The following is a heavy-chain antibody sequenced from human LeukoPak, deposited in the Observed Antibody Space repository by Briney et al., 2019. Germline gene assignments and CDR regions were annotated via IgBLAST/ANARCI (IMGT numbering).Heavy chain of an antibody. CDR3: ARVGYYSAGPFSYFDY. CDR1: GSTFSRYA. J-gene: IGHJ4*02. V-gene: IGHV3-30-3*01. D-gene: IGHD3-10*01. Sequence: GGSLRLSCAASGSTFSRYAMHWVRQAPGKGLEWVAVISYDGSNEYYAESVKGRFTISRDSSENTLYLEMNSLRVEDTAVYYCARVGYYSAGPFSYFDYWGQGTLVTVSS. CDR2: ISYDGSNE.